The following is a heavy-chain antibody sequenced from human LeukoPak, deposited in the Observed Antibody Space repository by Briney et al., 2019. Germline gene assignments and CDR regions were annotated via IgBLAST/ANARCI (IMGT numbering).Heavy chain of an antibody. Sequence: SETLSLTCTVSGGSISSYYWSWIRQPPGKGLEWIGYIYYSGSTNYNPSLKSRVTISVDTSKNQFSLKLSSVTAVDTAVYYCARAYAVAGTFDYWGQGTLVTVSS. J-gene: IGHJ4*02. CDR2: IYYSGST. CDR3: ARAYAVAGTFDY. CDR1: GGSISSYY. V-gene: IGHV4-59*01. D-gene: IGHD6-19*01.